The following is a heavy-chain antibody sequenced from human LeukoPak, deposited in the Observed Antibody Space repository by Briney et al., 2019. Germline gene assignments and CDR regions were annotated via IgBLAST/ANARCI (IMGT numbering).Heavy chain of an antibody. Sequence: SVKVSCKASGYTFTSYYMHWVRQAPGQGLGWMGRFIPIFGTANYAQKFQGRVSITTDESTSTAYMQLSSLRSEDTAMYYCARDLGITGTYDNHCFDYWGQGTLVTVSS. D-gene: IGHD1-7*01. CDR3: ARDLGITGTYDNHCFDY. J-gene: IGHJ4*02. V-gene: IGHV1-69*05. CDR1: GYTFTSYY. CDR2: FIPIFGTA.